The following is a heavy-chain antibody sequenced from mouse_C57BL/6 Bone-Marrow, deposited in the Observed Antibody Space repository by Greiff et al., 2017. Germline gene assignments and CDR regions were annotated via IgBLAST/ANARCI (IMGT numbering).Heavy chain of an antibody. V-gene: IGHV8-8*01. CDR1: GFSLSTFGMG. Sequence: QVTLKVSGPGILQPSQTLSLTCSFSGFSLSTFGMGVGWIRQASGKGLEGLVHIGWGDDKYYNPALKSRHTISKDTSKNQVFLKIAHVDTADTATHYCARSRVGSSYTWFAYWGQGTLVTVSA. CDR2: IGWGDDK. J-gene: IGHJ3*01. D-gene: IGHD1-1*01. CDR3: ARSRVGSSYTWFAY.